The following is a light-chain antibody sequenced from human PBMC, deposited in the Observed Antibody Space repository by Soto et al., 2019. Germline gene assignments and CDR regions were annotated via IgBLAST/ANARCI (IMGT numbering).Light chain of an antibody. CDR2: RDS. J-gene: IGLJ2*01. V-gene: IGLV3-1*01. Sequence: SYELTQPPSVSVSPGQTASITCSGDELGDKYACWYQQKPGQSPVLVIYRDSKRPSGIPERFSGSNSGNTATLTISGTQAMDEADYYCQAWDSNTYVVFGGGTKVTVL. CDR1: ELGDKY. CDR3: QAWDSNTYVV.